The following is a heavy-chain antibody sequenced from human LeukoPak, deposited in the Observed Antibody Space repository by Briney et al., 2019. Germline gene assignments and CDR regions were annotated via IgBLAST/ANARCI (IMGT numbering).Heavy chain of an antibody. V-gene: IGHV3-48*01. CDR2: ISSSSSTI. J-gene: IGHJ6*02. CDR1: GFTFSSYS. CDR3: ARDKSSGWYPRIYYYYGMDV. D-gene: IGHD6-19*01. Sequence: AGGSLRLSCAASGFTFSSYSMNWVRQAPGKGLEWVSYISSSSSTIYYADSVKGRFTISRDNAKNSLYLQMNSLRVEDTAVYYCARDKSSGWYPRIYYYYGMDVWGQGTTVTVSS.